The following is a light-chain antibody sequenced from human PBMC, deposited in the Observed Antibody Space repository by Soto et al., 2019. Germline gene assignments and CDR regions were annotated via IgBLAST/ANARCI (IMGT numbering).Light chain of an antibody. Sequence: QSALTQPASVSGSPGQSITISCTGTSSDIGAYNYVSCYQQHPGKTPKLMIYGVTNRHSGVSNRFSGSKSGSTASLTISGLQAEDEADYYCSSYTTSSTLEFGGGTKLTVL. V-gene: IGLV2-14*01. CDR1: SSDIGAYNY. J-gene: IGLJ2*01. CDR3: SSYTTSSTLE. CDR2: GVT.